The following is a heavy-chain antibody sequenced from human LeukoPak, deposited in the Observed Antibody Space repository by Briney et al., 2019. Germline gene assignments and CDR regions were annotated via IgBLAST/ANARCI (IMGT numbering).Heavy chain of an antibody. Sequence: PSETLSLTCTVSGGSISSYYWSWIRQPPGKGLEWIGYIYYSGSTNYSPSLKSRVTISVDTSKNQFSLKLSSVTAADTAVYYCARDLRSVAGPFFDYWGQGTLVTVSS. J-gene: IGHJ4*02. CDR3: ARDLRSVAGPFFDY. D-gene: IGHD2-15*01. V-gene: IGHV4-59*01. CDR2: IYYSGST. CDR1: GGSISSYY.